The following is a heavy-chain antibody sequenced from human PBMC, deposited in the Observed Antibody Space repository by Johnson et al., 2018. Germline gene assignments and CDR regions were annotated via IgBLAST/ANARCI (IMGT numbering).Heavy chain of an antibody. CDR3: ARDQIGNSSTWYGNDFHYMDV. J-gene: IGHJ6*03. CDR2: INAGNGHT. CDR1: GYTFTRYG. D-gene: IGHD6-13*01. Sequence: QVQLVQSGAEVKKPGASVKVSCKASGYTFTRYGMHWVRQAPGQRLEWMGWINAGNGHTKHSQKFQGRVTITRDTSASTAYMEVSSRGSEDTGVYYCARDQIGNSSTWYGNDFHYMDVWGKGTTVTVSS. V-gene: IGHV1-3*01.